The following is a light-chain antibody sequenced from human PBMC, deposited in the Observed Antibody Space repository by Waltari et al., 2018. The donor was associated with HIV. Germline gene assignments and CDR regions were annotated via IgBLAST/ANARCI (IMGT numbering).Light chain of an antibody. CDR2: LKSDGSH. V-gene: IGLV4-69*02. J-gene: IGLJ1*01. CDR1: SGHSSYA. CDR3: QTWDTGIRV. Sequence: QVVLTQSPSASASLGASLKLTCTLSSGHSSYAIAWHQQQPEKGPRYLMKLKSDGSHTKGDGIPDRFSGSSSGAERYLTISSLQSEDEADYYCQTWDTGIRVFGFGTKVTVL.